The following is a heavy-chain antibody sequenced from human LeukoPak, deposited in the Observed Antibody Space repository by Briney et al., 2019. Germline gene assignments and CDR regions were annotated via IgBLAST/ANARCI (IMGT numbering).Heavy chain of an antibody. V-gene: IGHV3-30*02. CDR1: GFTFRRYG. J-gene: IGHJ6*03. CDR3: AKGGGYEAQYYYYYLDV. Sequence: GGSLRLSCAASGFTFRRYGTCWVRQAPGKGLERGAFIRYDGSNKYYAASVKGRFTISRDNSKNTLYLQMKSLRAEDTAVYYCAKGGGYEAQYYYYYLDVWGKGTTVTISS. D-gene: IGHD5-12*01. CDR2: IRYDGSNK.